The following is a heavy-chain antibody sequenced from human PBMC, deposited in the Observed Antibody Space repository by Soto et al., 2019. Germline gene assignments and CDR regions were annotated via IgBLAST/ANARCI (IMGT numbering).Heavy chain of an antibody. CDR3: ASQYYDFWSGYYWAPAFDY. CDR2: INHSGST. CDR1: GGSFSGYY. Sequence: TLSITCAVYGGSFSGYYWSWIRQPPGKGLEWIGEINHSGSTNYNPSLKSRVTISVDTSKNQFSLKLSSVTAADTAVYYCASQYYDFWSGYYWAPAFDYWGQGTLVTVSS. D-gene: IGHD3-3*01. V-gene: IGHV4-34*01. J-gene: IGHJ4*02.